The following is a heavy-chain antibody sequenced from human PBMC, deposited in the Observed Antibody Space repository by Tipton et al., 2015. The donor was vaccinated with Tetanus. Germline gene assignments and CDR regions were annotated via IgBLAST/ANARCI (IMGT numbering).Heavy chain of an antibody. V-gene: IGHV3-30-3*01. CDR3: AREEGCGVWFDP. D-gene: IGHD2-15*01. J-gene: IGHJ5*02. Sequence: SLRLSCAASGFTCSGYAMHWVRQAPGKGLEWVAVISYEGSNKYYADSVKSRFTISRDNSKNTLYLQMNSLRAEDTAVYYCAREEGCGVWFDPWDQGSLVTVPS. CDR1: GFTCSGYA. CDR2: ISYEGSNK.